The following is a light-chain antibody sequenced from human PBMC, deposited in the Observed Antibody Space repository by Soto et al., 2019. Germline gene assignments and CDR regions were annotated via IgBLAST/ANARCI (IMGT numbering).Light chain of an antibody. V-gene: IGLV2-11*01. J-gene: IGLJ1*01. CDR3: CSYAGSYTFV. CDR2: DVS. CDR1: SSDVGVYNY. Sequence: QSALTQPRSVSGSPGQSVTISCTGTSSDVGVYNYVSWYQQYPGKAPKIMIYDVSNRPSGVPDRFSGSKSDNTASLTISRLQAEDEADYYCCSYAGSYTFVFGIGTKVTVL.